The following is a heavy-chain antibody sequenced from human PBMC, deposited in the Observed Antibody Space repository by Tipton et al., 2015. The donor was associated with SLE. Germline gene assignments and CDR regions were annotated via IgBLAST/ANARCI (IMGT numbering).Heavy chain of an antibody. D-gene: IGHD1/OR15-1a*01. V-gene: IGHV4-59*08. CDR2: VYYSGST. CDR3: ARHSWEQPFDN. CDR1: GGSIGSRPYY. Sequence: TLSLTCTVSGGSIGSRPYYWSWIRQPPGKGLEWIGYVYYSGSTNYNPSLRGRITISVDTSKNQFSLKLTSVTAADTAVYYCARHSWEQPFDNWGQGTLVTVSS. J-gene: IGHJ4*02.